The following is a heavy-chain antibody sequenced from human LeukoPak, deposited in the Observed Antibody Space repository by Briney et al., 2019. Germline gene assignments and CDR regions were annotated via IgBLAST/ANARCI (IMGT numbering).Heavy chain of an antibody. CDR2: ISAYNGNT. J-gene: IGHJ4*02. CDR1: GHTFTSYG. Sequence: ASVKVSCKASGHTFTSYGISWVRQAPGQGLEWMGWISAYNGNTNYAQKLQGRVTMTTDTSTSTAYMELRSLRSDDTAVYYCARARFYDSSGYYYYWGQGTLVTVSS. D-gene: IGHD3-22*01. V-gene: IGHV1-18*01. CDR3: ARARFYDSSGYYYY.